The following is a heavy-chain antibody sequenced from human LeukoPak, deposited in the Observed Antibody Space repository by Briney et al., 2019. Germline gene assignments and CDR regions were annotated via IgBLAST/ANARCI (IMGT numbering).Heavy chain of an antibody. V-gene: IGHV3-72*01. CDR1: GFTLSDHY. D-gene: IGHD4-17*01. CDR3: ARSVTTNYAIEF. CDR2: TRNKARSYTT. Sequence: GGSMTLSCAASGFTLSDHYVDWVRQAPGKGLEWVGRTRNKARSYTTEHAASVDGSFTISRDDSKDLLDLQMNSLKAEYTDVYYCARSVTTNYAIEFWGRGTTVTVS. J-gene: IGHJ6*02.